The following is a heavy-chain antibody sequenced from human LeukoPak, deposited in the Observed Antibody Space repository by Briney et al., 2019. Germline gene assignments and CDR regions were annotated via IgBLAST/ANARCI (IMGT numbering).Heavy chain of an antibody. Sequence: GGSLRLSCAASGFTFSTNSMNWVRQAPGKGLEWVSSISSRSNHIHYADSVKGRFTISRDNAKNSLYLQMNSLRAGDTAMYYCARDIYDGYGYHRPFDYWGQGTLVTVSS. CDR3: ARDIYDGYGYHRPFDY. J-gene: IGHJ4*02. CDR2: ISSRSNHI. V-gene: IGHV3-21*01. CDR1: GFTFSTNS. D-gene: IGHD3-22*01.